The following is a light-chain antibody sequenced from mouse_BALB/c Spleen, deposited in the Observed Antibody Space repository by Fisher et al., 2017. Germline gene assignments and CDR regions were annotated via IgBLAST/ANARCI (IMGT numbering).Light chain of an antibody. V-gene: IGKV4-55*01. J-gene: IGKJ5*01. Sequence: IVLTQTPAIMSASPGEKVTMTCSASSSVSYMYWYQQKPGSSPRLLIYDTSNLASGVPVRFSGSGSGTSYSLTISSMEAEDAATYYCQQRSSYPFTFGAGAKLELK. CDR3: QQRSSYPFT. CDR1: SSVSY. CDR2: DTS.